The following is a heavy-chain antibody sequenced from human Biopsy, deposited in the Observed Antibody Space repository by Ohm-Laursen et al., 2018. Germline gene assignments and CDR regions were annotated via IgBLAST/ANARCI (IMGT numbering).Heavy chain of an antibody. Sequence: PSETLSLTCAVSGGSIGSFFWSWIRQPPEKGLEWIGYIYYSGSTNYNPSLKSRVTISVDTSRNQFSLKLSSVTAADTAVYYCAGRPWPNAFDIWGQGTMVTVSS. V-gene: IGHV4-59*01. J-gene: IGHJ3*02. D-gene: IGHD5-12*01. CDR2: IYYSGST. CDR3: AGRPWPNAFDI. CDR1: GGSIGSFF.